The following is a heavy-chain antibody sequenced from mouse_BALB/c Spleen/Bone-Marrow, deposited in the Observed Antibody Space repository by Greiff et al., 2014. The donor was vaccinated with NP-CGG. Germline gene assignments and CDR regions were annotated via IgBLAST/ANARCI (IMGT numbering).Heavy chain of an antibody. J-gene: IGHJ3*01. V-gene: IGHV1S135*01. CDR1: GYSFTGYN. Sequence: VQLQQSGPELEKPGASVKISCKASGYSFTGYNMNWVQQTNGKSLEWIGNIDPYNGDTRYSQKFKGKATLTVDKSSSTSYMQLKSLTSEDSAVYYCARGGYDVGTFAYWGQGTLVTVSA. CDR3: ARGGYDVGTFAY. D-gene: IGHD2-14*01. CDR2: IDPYNGDT.